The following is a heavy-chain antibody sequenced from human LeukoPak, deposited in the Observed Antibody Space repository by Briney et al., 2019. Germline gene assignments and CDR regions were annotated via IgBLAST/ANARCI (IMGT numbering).Heavy chain of an antibody. Sequence: ASVKVSCKASGYTFTSYDINWVRQATGQGLEWMGWMNPNSGNTGYSQKFQGRVTITRDTSASTAYMELSSLRSEDTAVYYCARDSSSWRYNWFDPWGQGTLVTVSS. CDR3: ARDSSSWRYNWFDP. CDR2: MNPNSGNT. CDR1: GYTFTSYD. J-gene: IGHJ5*02. V-gene: IGHV1-8*01. D-gene: IGHD6-13*01.